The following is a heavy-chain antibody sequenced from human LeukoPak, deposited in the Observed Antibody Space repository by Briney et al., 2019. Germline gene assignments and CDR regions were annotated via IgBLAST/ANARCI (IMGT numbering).Heavy chain of an antibody. D-gene: IGHD3-22*01. Sequence: SETLSLTCAVYGGSFSGYYWSWIRQPPGKGLEWIGEINHSGSTNYNPSLKSRVTISVDTSKNQFSLKLSSVTAADTAVYYYARGSVVVIRRAPFDYWGQGTLVTVSS. CDR3: ARGSVVVIRRAPFDY. CDR2: INHSGST. J-gene: IGHJ4*02. V-gene: IGHV4-34*01. CDR1: GGSFSGYY.